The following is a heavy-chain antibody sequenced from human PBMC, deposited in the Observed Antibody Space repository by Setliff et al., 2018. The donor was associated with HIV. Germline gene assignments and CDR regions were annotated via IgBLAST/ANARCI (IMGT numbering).Heavy chain of an antibody. J-gene: IGHJ3*02. CDR2: INPSGGST. D-gene: IGHD3-3*01. CDR3: ARDLGSITIFGVVIQGAFDM. Sequence: ASVKVSCKASGCTFVSDYIHWVRQAPGQGPEWMGIINPSGGSTNYAQKFQGRVTMTRDTSTSTVYMELSSLRFEDTAVYYCARDLGSITIFGVVIQGAFDMWGQGTMVTVS. V-gene: IGHV1-46*01. CDR1: GCTFVSDY.